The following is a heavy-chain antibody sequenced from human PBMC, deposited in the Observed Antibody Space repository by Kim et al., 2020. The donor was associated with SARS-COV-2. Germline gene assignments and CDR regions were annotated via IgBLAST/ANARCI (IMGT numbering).Heavy chain of an antibody. CDR3: VKEAAFTTIVVDYYFDY. CDR2: VSYEGRNT. Sequence: GGSLRLSCVASGFSFSNYGMHWVRQAPGKGLEWVGIVSYEGRNTYYAGSVEGRFTISRDNSKTILYLQMNSLRTEDTALYYCVKEAAFTTIVVDYYFDYWGQGTLVTVSS. D-gene: IGHD3-22*01. V-gene: IGHV3-30*18. J-gene: IGHJ4*02. CDR1: GFSFSNYG.